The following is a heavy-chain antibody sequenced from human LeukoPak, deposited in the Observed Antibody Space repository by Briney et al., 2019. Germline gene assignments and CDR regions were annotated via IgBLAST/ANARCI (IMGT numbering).Heavy chain of an antibody. J-gene: IGHJ4*02. V-gene: IGHV3-30*18. D-gene: IGHD4-23*01. Sequence: GGSLRLSCAASGFTFSSYGMHWVRQAPGKGLEWVAVISYDGSNKYYADSVKGRFTISRDNSKNTLYLQMNSLRAEDTAVYYCAKDFKGWGPRDYGGNSGLDYWGQGTLVTVSS. CDR1: GFTFSSYG. CDR3: AKDFKGWGPRDYGGNSGLDY. CDR2: ISYDGSNK.